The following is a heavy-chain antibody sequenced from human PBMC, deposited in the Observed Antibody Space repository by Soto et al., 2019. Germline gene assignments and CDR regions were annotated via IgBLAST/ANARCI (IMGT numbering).Heavy chain of an antibody. CDR2: IYWNGDE. V-gene: IGHV2-5*01. CDR3: TPMYYDDGSGYYRSADY. D-gene: IGHD3-22*01. Sequence: SGPTLVNPTQNLTLTCSFYGISLNTSGVSVGWIRQPPGKALEWLALIYWNGDERYSPSLKNRLTITKDTSKNQVVLRMTNMDHLDTTTNYCTPMYYDDGSGYYRSADYWRRGTRGTFSS. CDR1: GISLNTSGVS. J-gene: IGHJ4*02.